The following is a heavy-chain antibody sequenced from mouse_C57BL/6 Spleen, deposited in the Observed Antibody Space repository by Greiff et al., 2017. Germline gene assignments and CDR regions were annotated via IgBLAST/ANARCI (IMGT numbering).Heavy chain of an antibody. V-gene: IGHV1-82*01. J-gene: IGHJ2*01. CDR2: IYPGDGDT. CDR3: ARVTAQAGNYFDY. CDR1: GYSFSSSW. Sequence: QVQLQQSGPELVKPGASVKISCKTSGYSFSSSWMNWVKQRPGKGLEWIGRIYPGDGDTNYNGKFKGKATLTADKSSSTAYMQLSSLTSEDSAVYFCARVTAQAGNYFDYWGQGTTLTVSS. D-gene: IGHD3-2*02.